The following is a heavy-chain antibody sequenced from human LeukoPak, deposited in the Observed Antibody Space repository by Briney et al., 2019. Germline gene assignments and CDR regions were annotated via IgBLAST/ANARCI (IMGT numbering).Heavy chain of an antibody. D-gene: IGHD3-22*01. J-gene: IGHJ4*02. CDR3: AKGEGYYDSSCYYHY. CDR2: ISGSGGST. Sequence: GGSLRLSCAASGFTFSSYAMSGVRQAPAKGLDWVSAISGSGGSTYYEASVQGRFTISRDNFKNTLYLQMNSLRAVDTAVYYCAKGEGYYDSSCYYHYWGQGTLVTVSS. V-gene: IGHV3-23*01. CDR1: GFTFSSYA.